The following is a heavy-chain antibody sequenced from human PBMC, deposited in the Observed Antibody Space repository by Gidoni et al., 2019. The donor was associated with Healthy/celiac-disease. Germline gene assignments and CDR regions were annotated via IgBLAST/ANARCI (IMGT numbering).Heavy chain of an antibody. CDR1: GGSISSSSYY. J-gene: IGHJ5*02. D-gene: IGHD3-3*01. CDR3: ARAGATYYDFWSGYYGHWFDP. CDR2: IYYSGST. Sequence: QLQLQESGPGLVKPSETLSLTCTVSGGSISSSSYYWVWIRQPPGKGLEWIGSIYYSGSTYYNPSLKSRVTISVDTSKNQFSLKLSSVTAADTAVYYCARAGATYYDFWSGYYGHWFDPWGQGTLVTVSS. V-gene: IGHV4-39*01.